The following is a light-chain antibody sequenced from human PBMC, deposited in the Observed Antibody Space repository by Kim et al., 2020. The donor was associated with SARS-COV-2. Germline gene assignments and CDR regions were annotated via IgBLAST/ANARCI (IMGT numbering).Light chain of an antibody. CDR3: SSYTSHSTLV. Sequence: SALTQPASVSGSPGQSITISCTGTSSDLGDYNFVSWYQQHPGRAPKLMIYDVSDRPSGVSNRFSGSKSGNTASLTISGLQAEDEADYFCSSYTSHSTLVFGGGTQLTVL. CDR1: SSDLGDYNF. V-gene: IGLV2-14*03. CDR2: DVS. J-gene: IGLJ3*02.